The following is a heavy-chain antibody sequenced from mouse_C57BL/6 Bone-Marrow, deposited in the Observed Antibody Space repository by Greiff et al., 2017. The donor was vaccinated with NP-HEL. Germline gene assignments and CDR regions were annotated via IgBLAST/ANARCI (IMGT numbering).Heavy chain of an antibody. Sequence: EVHLVESGPGLVKPSQSLSLTCSVTGYSITSGYYWNWIRQFPGNKLEWMGYISYDGSNNYNPSLKNRISITRDTSKNQFFLKLNSVTTEDTATYYCARDRHFAYWGQGTLVTVSA. J-gene: IGHJ3*01. CDR1: GYSITSGYY. CDR3: ARDRHFAY. V-gene: IGHV3-6*01. CDR2: ISYDGSN.